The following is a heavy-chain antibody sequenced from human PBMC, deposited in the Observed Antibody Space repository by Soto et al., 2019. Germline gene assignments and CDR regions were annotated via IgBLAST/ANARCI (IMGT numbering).Heavy chain of an antibody. CDR2: IIPIFRTT. D-gene: IGHD5-18*01. Sequence: QVQLVQSGAEVKKPGSSMKVSCKASGGTFSNYAISWVRQAPGQGLEWMGGIIPIFRTTNYAQKFQGRVTITADESSSTAYMELSSLRSEDTAVYYCANERRGYSYGYRLDHWGQGTLVTVTS. V-gene: IGHV1-69*12. CDR1: GGTFSNYA. CDR3: ANERRGYSYGYRLDH. J-gene: IGHJ4*02.